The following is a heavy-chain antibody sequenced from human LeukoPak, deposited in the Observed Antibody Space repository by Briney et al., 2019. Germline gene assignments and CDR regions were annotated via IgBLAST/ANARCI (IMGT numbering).Heavy chain of an antibody. Sequence: SETLSLTCSVFSYSINSNYYWGWIRQSPGKGLEWIGSIYHTGSTYYNPSLKSRVTISLDASNKQFSLRLSSVTAADTAVYYCARGSHPVTGTLGGYFDPWGQGTLVTVSS. J-gene: IGHJ4*02. CDR3: ARGSHPVTGTLGGYFDP. CDR2: IYHTGST. D-gene: IGHD6-19*01. CDR1: SYSINSNYY. V-gene: IGHV4-38-2*02.